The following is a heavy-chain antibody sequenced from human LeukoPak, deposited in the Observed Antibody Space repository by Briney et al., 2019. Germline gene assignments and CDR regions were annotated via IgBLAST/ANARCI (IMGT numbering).Heavy chain of an antibody. J-gene: IGHJ4*02. D-gene: IGHD2-15*01. CDR1: GFTFSSYS. V-gene: IGHV3-21*01. CDR2: ISSSSSYI. Sequence: GGSLRLSCAASGFTFSSYSMNWVRQAPGKGLEWVSSISSSSSYIYYADSVKGRFTITRDNTRNSLFLQMYSLRAEDTAMYFCAREDGYCSGGNCYSYFDSWGQGTLVTVSS. CDR3: AREDGYCSGGNCYSYFDS.